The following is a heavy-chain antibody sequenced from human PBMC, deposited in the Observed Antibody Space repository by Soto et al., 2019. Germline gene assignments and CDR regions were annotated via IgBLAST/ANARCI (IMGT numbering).Heavy chain of an antibody. Sequence: SETLSLTCAVSTYSISSGYYWGWIRQPPGKGLEWIGSIYHSGSTYYNPSLKSRVTISVDTSKNQFSLKVNSVTAADTAVYYCARDFLSFDTWGQGTLVTVSS. CDR2: IYHSGST. CDR3: ARDFLSFDT. J-gene: IGHJ5*02. CDR1: TYSISSGYY. V-gene: IGHV4-38-2*02. D-gene: IGHD3-22*01.